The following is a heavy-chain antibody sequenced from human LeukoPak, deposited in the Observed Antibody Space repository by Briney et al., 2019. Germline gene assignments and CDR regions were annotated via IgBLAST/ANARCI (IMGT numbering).Heavy chain of an antibody. CDR2: IYYSGST. V-gene: IGHV4-39*01. CDR1: GGSISSGGYS. J-gene: IGHJ4*02. CDR3: ARLGDSSAPNY. D-gene: IGHD3-22*01. Sequence: PSETLSLTCAVSGGSISSGGYSWSWIRQPPGKGLEWIGNIYYSGSTYYNPSLKSRVTISVDTSKDQFSLKLSSVTAADTAVYYCARLGDSSAPNYWGQGTLVTVSS.